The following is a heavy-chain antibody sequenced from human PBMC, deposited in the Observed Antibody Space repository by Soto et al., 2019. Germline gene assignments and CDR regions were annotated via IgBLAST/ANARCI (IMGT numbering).Heavy chain of an antibody. CDR2: IYHSGST. D-gene: IGHD3-22*01. CDR1: GGSISSGGYS. J-gene: IGHJ4*02. Sequence: LSLTFTVSGGSISSGGYSWSLIRQPPGEGLEWIGYIYHSGSTYYNPSLKSRLPISVDRYKNQLSLKLSSVTAADTAVYYCARDRRLYYYDSSGYTGLDYWGQGTLVTVSS. CDR3: ARDRRLYYYDSSGYTGLDY. V-gene: IGHV4-30-2*05.